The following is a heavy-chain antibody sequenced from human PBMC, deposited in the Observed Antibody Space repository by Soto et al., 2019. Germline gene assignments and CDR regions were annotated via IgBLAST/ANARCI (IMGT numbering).Heavy chain of an antibody. CDR1: GYTFTSYG. V-gene: IGHV1-18*01. J-gene: IGHJ5*02. CDR2: ISAYNGNT. CDR3: ARDVLWSGTDKWFDP. D-gene: IGHD3-10*02. Sequence: ASVKVSCRASGYTFTSYGSSWVRQAPGQGLEWMGWISAYNGNTNYAQKLQGRVTMTTDTSTSTAYMELRSLRSDDTAVYYCARDVLWSGTDKWFDPWAQGTLVTDSS.